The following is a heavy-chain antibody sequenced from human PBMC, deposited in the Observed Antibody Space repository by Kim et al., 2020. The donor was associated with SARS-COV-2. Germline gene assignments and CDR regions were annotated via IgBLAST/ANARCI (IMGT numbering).Heavy chain of an antibody. CDR3: ARDWDYDILTGYFGDYAFDI. V-gene: IGHV4-39*02. D-gene: IGHD3-9*01. CDR1: GGSISSSSYY. J-gene: IGHJ3*02. CDR2: IYYSGST. Sequence: SETLSLTCTVSGGSISSSSYYWGWIRQPPGKGLEWIGSIYYSGSTYYNPSLKSRVTISVDTSKNQFSLKLSSVTAADTAVYYCARDWDYDILTGYFGDYAFDIWGQGTMVTVSS.